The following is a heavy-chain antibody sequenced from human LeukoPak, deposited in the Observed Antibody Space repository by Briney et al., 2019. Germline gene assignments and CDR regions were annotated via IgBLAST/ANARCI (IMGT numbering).Heavy chain of an antibody. Sequence: ASVTVSCKASGYTFTGYYMHWVRQAPGQGLEWMGWINPNSGGTNYAQKFQGRVTMTRDTSISTAYMELSRLRSDDTAVYYCARMRMVRGVIAFDYWGQGTLVTVSS. CDR1: GYTFTGYY. J-gene: IGHJ4*02. CDR2: INPNSGGT. CDR3: ARMRMVRGVIAFDY. V-gene: IGHV1-2*02. D-gene: IGHD3-10*01.